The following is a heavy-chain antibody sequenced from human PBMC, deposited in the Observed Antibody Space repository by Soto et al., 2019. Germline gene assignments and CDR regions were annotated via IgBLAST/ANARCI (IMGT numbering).Heavy chain of an antibody. Sequence: GTSVKVSCTASGYTFTDYAIHWVRQAPGQRLEWMGWINAGNGNTKYSQKFQGRVTITRDTSASTAYMELSSLTSEDTAMYYCARTTGGNYFDSWGQGTLVTVSS. CDR1: GYTFTDYA. J-gene: IGHJ4*02. CDR2: INAGNGNT. D-gene: IGHD1-1*01. V-gene: IGHV1-3*01. CDR3: ARTTGGNYFDS.